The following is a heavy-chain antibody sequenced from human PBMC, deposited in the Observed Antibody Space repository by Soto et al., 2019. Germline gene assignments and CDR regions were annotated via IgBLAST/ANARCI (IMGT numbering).Heavy chain of an antibody. Sequence: QVQLQETGPGLVKPSQTLSLTCTVSGYSIRSGGYFWSWIRQFPGRGLVWIGYIFYDGRTGYNPSLKSRVSMSVDSSKNQFSLRLSSVTAADTAVYFCAREERSGYDGADYWGQGTLVTVSS. CDR2: IFYDGRT. V-gene: IGHV4-31*03. J-gene: IGHJ4*02. CDR1: GYSIRSGGYF. CDR3: AREERSGYDGADY. D-gene: IGHD3-3*01.